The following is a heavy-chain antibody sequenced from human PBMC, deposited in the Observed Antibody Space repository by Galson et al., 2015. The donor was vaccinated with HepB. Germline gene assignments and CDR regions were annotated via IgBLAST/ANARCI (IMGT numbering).Heavy chain of an antibody. V-gene: IGHV3-23*01. CDR1: GFTFSSYA. D-gene: IGHD2-2*01. Sequence: SLRLSCAASGFTFSSYAMNWVRQAPGKGLEWVAAVSGSAAGTEYGITTDYADSVKGRFTISRDNSKNTLYLQMNSLRAEDTAVYYCAKVGPSCSSTRCSDYYFDYWGQGTLVTVS. J-gene: IGHJ4*02. CDR3: AKVGPSCSSTRCSDYYFDY. CDR2: VSGSAAGTEYGITT.